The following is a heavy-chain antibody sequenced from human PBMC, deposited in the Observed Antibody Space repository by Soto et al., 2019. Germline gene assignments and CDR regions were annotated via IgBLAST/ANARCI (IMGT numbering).Heavy chain of an antibody. CDR3: ARVRGNLGAHYFDS. J-gene: IGHJ4*02. CDR2: ISGSSGTI. CDR1: EFTFSTYN. V-gene: IGHV3-48*02. D-gene: IGHD3-10*01. Sequence: GGSLRLSCVASEFTFSTYNMNWVRQAPGKGLEWVSYISGSSGTIYYGDSVEGRFTVSRDNAKKSLYLQMNSLRDDDTAVYYCARVRGNLGAHYFDSWGQGTLVTVSS.